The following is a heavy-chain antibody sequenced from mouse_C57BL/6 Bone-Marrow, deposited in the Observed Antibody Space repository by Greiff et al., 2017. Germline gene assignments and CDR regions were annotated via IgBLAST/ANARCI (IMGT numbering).Heavy chain of an antibody. J-gene: IGHJ2*01. CDR1: GYSFTSYY. D-gene: IGHD1-1*01. CDR2: INPGSGNT. V-gene: IGHV1-66*01. Sequence: QVQLQQSGPELVKPGASVKISCKASGYSFTSYYMHWVKQRPGQGLEWIGWINPGSGNTKYNEKFKGKATLTVDKSSSTAYMQLSSLTSEDAAVYYCARAGVGWFDYWGQGTTLTVSS. CDR3: ARAGVGWFDY.